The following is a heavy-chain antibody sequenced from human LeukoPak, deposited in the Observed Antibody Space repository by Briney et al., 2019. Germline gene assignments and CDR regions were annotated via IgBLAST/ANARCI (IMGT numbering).Heavy chain of an antibody. J-gene: IGHJ4*02. V-gene: IGHV3-72*01. D-gene: IGHD3-10*01. CDR3: ARSSRTNNPFDY. Sequence: GGSLRLSCAASGFTFSDHYMDWVRQAPGKGLEWVGRVRKKTNSYTTEYAASVKGRFTISRDDSKNSLYLQMNSLKTDDTAVYYCARSSRTNNPFDYWGQGTLVTVSS. CDR2: VRKKTNSYTT. CDR1: GFTFSDHY.